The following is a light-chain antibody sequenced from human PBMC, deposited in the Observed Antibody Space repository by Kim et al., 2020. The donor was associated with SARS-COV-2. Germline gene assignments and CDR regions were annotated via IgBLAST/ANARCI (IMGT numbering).Light chain of an antibody. CDR1: QSISSY. Sequence: VSVGDSVTITCRASQSISSYLNWYQQKPAKAPKLLIYAASSLQSGVPSRFSGSGSGTDFTLTISSLQPEDFATYYCQQSYSTPRTFGQGTKVDIK. CDR2: AAS. CDR3: QQSYSTPRT. J-gene: IGKJ1*01. V-gene: IGKV1-39*01.